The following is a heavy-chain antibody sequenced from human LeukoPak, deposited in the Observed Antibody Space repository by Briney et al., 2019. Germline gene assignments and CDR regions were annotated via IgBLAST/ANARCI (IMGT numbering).Heavy chain of an antibody. D-gene: IGHD6-25*01. CDR1: GFTFSTYA. CDR3: ARGRLPKYYFDS. Sequence: GGSLRLSCAASGFTFSTYAISWVRQAPGKGLEWVSGVSGGGDKTYYADSVKGRFTVSRDSSKSTVYLQMNSLRVEDTAVYYCARGRLPKYYFDSWGQGTLVTVSS. J-gene: IGHJ4*02. CDR2: VSGGGDKT. V-gene: IGHV3-23*01.